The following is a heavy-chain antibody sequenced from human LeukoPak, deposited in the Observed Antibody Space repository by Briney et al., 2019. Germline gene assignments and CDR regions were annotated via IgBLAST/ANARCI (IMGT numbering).Heavy chain of an antibody. CDR3: ARDLRGMYNWNYYFDY. J-gene: IGHJ4*02. D-gene: IGHD1-7*01. V-gene: IGHV4-59*02. Sequence: PSETLSLTCTVSGGSVSSHYWIWIRQPPGKGLEWIGYIYYSGSTNYNPSLKSRVTISVDTSKNQFSLKLSSVTAADTAVYYCARDLRGMYNWNYYFDYWGQGTLVTVSS. CDR1: GGSVSSHY. CDR2: IYYSGST.